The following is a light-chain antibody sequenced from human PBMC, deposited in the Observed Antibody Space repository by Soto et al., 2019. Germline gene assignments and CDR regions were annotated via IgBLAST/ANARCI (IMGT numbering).Light chain of an antibody. J-gene: IGKJ2*01. Sequence: EIVLTQSPGTLSLSPGERATLSCRASQSVSSSYLAWYQQKPGQAPRLLIYGASSRATGIPDRFSGSGSGTDFTLTISRLEPEDFAVYYWQQYGSSPLYTFGQGTKLELK. V-gene: IGKV3-20*01. CDR3: QQYGSSPLYT. CDR2: GAS. CDR1: QSVSSSY.